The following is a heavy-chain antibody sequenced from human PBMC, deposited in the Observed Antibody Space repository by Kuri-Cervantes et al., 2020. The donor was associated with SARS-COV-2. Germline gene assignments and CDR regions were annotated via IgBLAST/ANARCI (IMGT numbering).Heavy chain of an antibody. V-gene: IGHV4-61*01. CDR3: ARGGKGFGNCSGGSCYQNWFDP. CDR1: GFSLSNARMG. D-gene: IGHD2-15*01. J-gene: IGHJ5*02. Sequence: LVKPTETLTLTCTVSGFSLSNARMGVSWIRQPPGKGLEWIGYIYYSGSTNYNPSLKSRVTISVDTSKNQFSLKLSSVTAADTAVYYCARGGKGFGNCSGGSCYQNWFDPWGQGTLVTVSS. CDR2: IYYSGST.